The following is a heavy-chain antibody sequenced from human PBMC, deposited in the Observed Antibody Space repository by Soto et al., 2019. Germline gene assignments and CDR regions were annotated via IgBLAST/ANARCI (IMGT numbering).Heavy chain of an antibody. Sequence: PGGSLRLSCAASGFTFSSYGMHWVRQAPGKGLEWVAVISYDGSNKYYADSVKGRFTISRDNSKNTLYLQMNSLRAEDTAVYYCAKAGYYYDSSNWFDPWGQGTLVTVSS. CDR3: AKAGYYYDSSNWFDP. D-gene: IGHD3-22*01. CDR2: ISYDGSNK. J-gene: IGHJ5*02. CDR1: GFTFSSYG. V-gene: IGHV3-30*18.